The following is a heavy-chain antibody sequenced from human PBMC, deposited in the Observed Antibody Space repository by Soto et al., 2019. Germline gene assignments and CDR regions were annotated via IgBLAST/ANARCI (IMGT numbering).Heavy chain of an antibody. CDR3: ATDLFVRNWFDP. D-gene: IGHD3-3*01. CDR2: FDPEDGET. Sequence: GASVKVSGKVSGYTLTELSMHWVRQAPGKGLEWMGGFDPEDGETIYAQKFQGRVTMTEDTSTDTAYMELSSLRSEDTAVYYCATDLFVRNWFDPWGQGTLVTVSS. V-gene: IGHV1-24*01. J-gene: IGHJ5*02. CDR1: GYTLTELS.